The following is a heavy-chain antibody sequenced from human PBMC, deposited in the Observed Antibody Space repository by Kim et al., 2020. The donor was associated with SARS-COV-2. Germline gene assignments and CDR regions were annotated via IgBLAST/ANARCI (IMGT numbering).Heavy chain of an antibody. CDR2: INHSGTT. Sequence: SETLSLTCAVYGGSFSGYYWTLIRQPPGEGLEWIGEINHSGTTYYTPSLKSRVTISVDTSKNQFSLKLSSVTAADTAVYYCARGLASGYDQKVYFDYWG. CDR1: GGSFSGYY. J-gene: IGHJ4*01. V-gene: IGHV4-34*01. D-gene: IGHD5-12*01. CDR3: ARGLASGYDQKVYFDY.